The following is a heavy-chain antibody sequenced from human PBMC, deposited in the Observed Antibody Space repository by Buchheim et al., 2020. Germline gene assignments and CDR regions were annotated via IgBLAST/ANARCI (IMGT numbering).Heavy chain of an antibody. CDR2: INHSGST. Sequence: QVQLQQWGAGLLKPSETLSLTCAVYGGSFSGYYWSWIRQPPGKGLEWIGEINHSGSTNYNPSLKSRVTISVDTSQNQFSLKLSSVTAADTAVYYCARGGRYYGSGSYYRSYYYMDVWGKGTT. V-gene: IGHV4-34*01. CDR1: GGSFSGYY. J-gene: IGHJ6*03. CDR3: ARGGRYYGSGSYYRSYYYMDV. D-gene: IGHD3-10*01.